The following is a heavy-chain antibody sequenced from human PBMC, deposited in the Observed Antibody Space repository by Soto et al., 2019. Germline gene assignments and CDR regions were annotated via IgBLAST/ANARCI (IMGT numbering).Heavy chain of an antibody. CDR1: GFTFSSYS. D-gene: IGHD3-16*02. CDR2: ISISSSTI. V-gene: IGHV3-48*02. CDR3: ARDPNNYVWGSYRYGGSVDY. J-gene: IGHJ4*02. Sequence: PGGSLRLSCAASGFTFSSYSMNWVRQAPGKGLEWVSYISISSSTIYYADSVKGRFTISRDNAKNSLYLQMNSLRDEDTAVYYCARDPNNYVWGSYRYGGSVDYWGQGTLVTVSS.